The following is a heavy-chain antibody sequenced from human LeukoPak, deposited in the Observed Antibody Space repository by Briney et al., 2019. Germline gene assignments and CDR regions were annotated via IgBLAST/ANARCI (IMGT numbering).Heavy chain of an antibody. CDR2: INWNGGST. D-gene: IGHD3-22*01. CDR1: GFTFDDYG. CDR3: ARDNYYESSGYIPPLDC. Sequence: PGGSLRLSCAASGFTFDDYGMSWVRQAPGKGLEWVSGINWNGGSTGYADSVKGRFTISRDNAKNSLYLQMNSLRAEDTAVYYRARDNYYESSGYIPPLDCWGQGTLVTVSS. J-gene: IGHJ4*02. V-gene: IGHV3-20*04.